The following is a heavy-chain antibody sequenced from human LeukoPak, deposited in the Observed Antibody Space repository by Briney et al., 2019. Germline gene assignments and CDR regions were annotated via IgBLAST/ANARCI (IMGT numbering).Heavy chain of an antibody. CDR2: IYPCDSDT. CDR3: AKQSGLGAFDI. J-gene: IGHJ3*02. V-gene: IGHV5-51*01. Sequence: GQSLHISCQGSGYSFTSYGIGWVRQMPGQGLEWMGIIYPCDSDTRYSPSFQGQVTISADKSISTAYLQWSSLKASDTAMYYCAKQSGLGAFDIWGQGTMVTVSS. D-gene: IGHD5-12*01. CDR1: GYSFTSYG.